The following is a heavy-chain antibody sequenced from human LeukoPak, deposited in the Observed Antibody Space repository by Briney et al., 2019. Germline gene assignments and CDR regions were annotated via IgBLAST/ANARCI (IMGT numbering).Heavy chain of an antibody. D-gene: IGHD5-18*01. Sequence: GVSLRLSCAASGFTFSSYAMHWVRQAPGKGLEWVAVISYDGSNKYYADSVKGRFTISRDNSKNTLYLQMNSLRAEDTAVYYCARGYIGRASAWFDPWGQGTLVTVSS. CDR3: ARGYIGRASAWFDP. J-gene: IGHJ5*02. CDR2: ISYDGSNK. CDR1: GFTFSSYA. V-gene: IGHV3-30-3*01.